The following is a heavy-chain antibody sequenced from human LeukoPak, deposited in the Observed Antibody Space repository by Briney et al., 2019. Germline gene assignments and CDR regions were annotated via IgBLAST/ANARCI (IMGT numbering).Heavy chain of an antibody. J-gene: IGHJ4*02. D-gene: IGHD2-15*01. CDR1: GDSISSGSYY. Sequence: PSETLSLTCTVSGDSISSGSYYWGWIRQPPGKGLEWIGNIYYDGSAYYNPSLKSRVTISVDTSKNQFSLKLSSVTAADTAVYYCARHWRDGGGTPLRPPEYWGQGSLVIVSS. V-gene: IGHV4-39*01. CDR3: ARHWRDGGGTPLRPPEY. CDR2: IYYDGSA.